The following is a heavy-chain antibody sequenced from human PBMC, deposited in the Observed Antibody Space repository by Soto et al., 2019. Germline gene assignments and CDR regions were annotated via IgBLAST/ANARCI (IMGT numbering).Heavy chain of an antibody. CDR2: ISYDGSNK. J-gene: IGHJ5*02. V-gene: IGHV3-30*18. D-gene: IGHD2-2*01. Sequence: GGSLRLSCAASGFTFSSYGMHWVRQAPGKGLEWVAVISYDGSNKYYADSVKGRFTISRDNSKNTPYLQMNSLRAEDTAVYYCAKDGRSSTSFLGFDPWGQGTLVTVSS. CDR1: GFTFSSYG. CDR3: AKDGRSSTSFLGFDP.